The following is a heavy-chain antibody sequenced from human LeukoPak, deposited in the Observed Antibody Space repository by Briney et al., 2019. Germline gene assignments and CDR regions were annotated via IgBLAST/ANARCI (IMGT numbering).Heavy chain of an antibody. D-gene: IGHD3-3*01. Sequence: GASVKVSCTASGYTFTDYYMHWVRQAPGQGLEWVGRINPNNGDTNYPQRFQGRVTMTRDTSISTAYMELSRLTSDDTAVYYCARDRSSGVAHNWFDPWGQGTLVTVSS. V-gene: IGHV1-2*06. CDR3: ARDRSSGVAHNWFDP. CDR2: INPNNGDT. J-gene: IGHJ5*02. CDR1: GYTFTDYY.